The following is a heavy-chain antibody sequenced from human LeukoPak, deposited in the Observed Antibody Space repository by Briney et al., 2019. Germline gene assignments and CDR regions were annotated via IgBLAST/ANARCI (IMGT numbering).Heavy chain of an antibody. J-gene: IGHJ4*02. CDR1: GFTFSSYG. CDR3: ARERRFDY. Sequence: GRSLRLSCAASGFTFSSYGMHWVRQAPGKGLEWVAVIWYDGSSKYYADSVKGRFTISRDNSKNTLYLQMNSLRAEDTAVYYCARERRFDYWGQGTLVTVSS. V-gene: IGHV3-33*01. CDR2: IWYDGSSK.